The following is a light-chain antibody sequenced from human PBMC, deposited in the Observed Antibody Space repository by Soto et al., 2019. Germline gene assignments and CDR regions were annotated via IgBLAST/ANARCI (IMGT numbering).Light chain of an antibody. J-gene: IGLJ1*01. Sequence: QSVLTQPASVSGSPGQSITISCTGTNREVGGYNYVSWYQQHPGKAPKLMIYDVRNRPSGVSNRFSGSKSVNTASLTISGLQAEDEADYYCSSYTTISTYVFGTGTKVTVL. CDR2: DVR. CDR1: NREVGGYNY. CDR3: SSYTTISTYV. V-gene: IGLV2-14*01.